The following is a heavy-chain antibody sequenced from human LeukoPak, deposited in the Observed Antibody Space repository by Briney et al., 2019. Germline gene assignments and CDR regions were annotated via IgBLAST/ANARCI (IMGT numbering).Heavy chain of an antibody. CDR2: IKQDGSEK. D-gene: IGHD3-22*01. CDR3: ARDEANGVSSGYYPAPFDY. V-gene: IGHV3-7*01. CDR1: GFTFSSYW. Sequence: GGSLRLSCAASGFTFSSYWMSWVRQAPGKGLEWVANIKQDGSEKYYVDSVKGRFTISRDNAKNSLYLQMNSLRAEDTAVYYCARDEANGVSSGYYPAPFDYWGQGTLVTVSS. J-gene: IGHJ4*02.